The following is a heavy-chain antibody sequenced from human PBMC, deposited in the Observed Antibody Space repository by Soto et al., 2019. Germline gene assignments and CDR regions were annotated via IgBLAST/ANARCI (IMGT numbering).Heavy chain of an antibody. CDR1: GFTFSSYG. D-gene: IGHD3-3*01. J-gene: IGHJ4*02. V-gene: IGHV3-33*01. CDR2: IWYDGSNK. CDR3: ARGFSFNFWSGYYTGLFDY. Sequence: PGGSLRLSCAASGFTFSSYGMHWVRQAPGKGLEWVAVIWYDGSNKYYADSVKGRFTISRDNSKNTLYLQMNSLRAEDTAVYYCARGFSFNFWSGYYTGLFDYWGQGTLVTVSS.